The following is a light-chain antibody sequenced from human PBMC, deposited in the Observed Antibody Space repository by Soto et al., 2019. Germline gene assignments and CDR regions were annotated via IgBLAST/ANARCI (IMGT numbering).Light chain of an antibody. CDR2: DVS. V-gene: IGLV2-14*03. CDR1: SSDVGGFNY. J-gene: IGLJ3*02. CDR3: GSYSTITTSGV. Sequence: QPVLTQPASVSGSPGQSITISCTGTSSDVGGFNYVSWYQQHPGKAPKVIISDVSNRPSGVSNRFSGSKSGNTASLTISGLQAEDEADYYCGSYSTITTSGVFGGGTQLTVL.